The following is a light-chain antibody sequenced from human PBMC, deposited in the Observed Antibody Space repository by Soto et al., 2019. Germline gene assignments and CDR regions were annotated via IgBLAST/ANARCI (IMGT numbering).Light chain of an antibody. V-gene: IGKV1-39*01. CDR3: QQSDSGLT. Sequence: DIPMTQSPSSLSASIGDRVTITCRASQSIDTYLNWYQQKPGKAPNLLIYSASRLQSGVPSRFSGSGSGTDFTLTISSLQPEDFATYYCQQSDSGLTFGGGTKVEIK. CDR1: QSIDTY. J-gene: IGKJ4*01. CDR2: SAS.